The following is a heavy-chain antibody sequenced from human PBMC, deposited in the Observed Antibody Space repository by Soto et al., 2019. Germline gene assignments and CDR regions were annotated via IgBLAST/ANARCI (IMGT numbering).Heavy chain of an antibody. CDR2: ISSSSSYI. CDR1: GFTFSSYS. D-gene: IGHD6-6*01. V-gene: IGHV3-21*01. CDR3: AIYLYSSSPSHFAF. Sequence: GGSLRLSCAASGFTFSSYSMNWVRQAPGKGLEWVSSISSSSSYIYYADSVKGRFTISRDNAKNSLYLQMNSLRAEDTAVYYCAIYLYSSSPSHFAFWGQGSPVPGSS. J-gene: IGHJ4*02.